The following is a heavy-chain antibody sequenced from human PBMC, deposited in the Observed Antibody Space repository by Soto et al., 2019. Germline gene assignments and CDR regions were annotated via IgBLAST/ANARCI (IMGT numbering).Heavy chain of an antibody. CDR3: ARSQDSSGYWNNCFDP. CDR1: GGTFSTYA. D-gene: IGHD3-22*01. V-gene: IGHV1-69*01. Sequence: QVHLVQSGAEVKMPGSSVKVSCKASGGTFSTYAMTWVRQAPGQGLEWMGGIIPIFGTANYPQKFQGRVMITADESTSTAYMELSSLRSEDTAVYYCARSQDSSGYWNNCFDPLGQGTLVTVSS. J-gene: IGHJ5*02. CDR2: IIPIFGTA.